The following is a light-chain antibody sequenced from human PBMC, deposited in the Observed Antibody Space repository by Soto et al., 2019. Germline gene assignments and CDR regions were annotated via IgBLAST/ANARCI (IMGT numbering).Light chain of an antibody. V-gene: IGKV3-20*01. J-gene: IGKJ1*01. Sequence: IVLTQSPGTLSLSPGERATLYCRASQTVSHNYLAWYQQKPGQAPRLLIYGASSRASGIPDRFSGSGSGTDFILTISRLEPEDFAVYYCQQYDRSWTFGQGTRW. CDR2: GAS. CDR1: QTVSHNY. CDR3: QQYDRSWT.